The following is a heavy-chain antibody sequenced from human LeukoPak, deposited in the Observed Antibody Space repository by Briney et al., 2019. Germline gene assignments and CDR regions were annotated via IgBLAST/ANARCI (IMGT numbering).Heavy chain of an antibody. D-gene: IGHD6-13*01. CDR1: GFIFSSYS. J-gene: IGHJ6*02. V-gene: IGHV3-21*01. CDR3: ATDSSSGNYYGMDV. CDR2: ISSSSSYI. Sequence: GGTLRLSCAASGFIFSSYSMNWVRQAPGTGLQWVSSISSSSSYIYYADSAKGRFTISRDNAKNSLFLQMNSLRSEDTAVYYCATDSSSGNYYGMDVWGHGTTVTVSS.